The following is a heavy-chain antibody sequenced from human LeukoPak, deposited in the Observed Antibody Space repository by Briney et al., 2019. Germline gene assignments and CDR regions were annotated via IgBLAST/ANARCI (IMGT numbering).Heavy chain of an antibody. Sequence: SETLSLTCTVSGYSISSGYYWGWIRQPPGKGLEWIGSIYYSGSTYYNPSLKSRVTISVDTSKNQFSLKLSSVTAADTAVYYCARDRVDGGSGWYAVKDYWGQGTLVTVSS. V-gene: IGHV4-38-2*02. CDR2: IYYSGST. D-gene: IGHD6-19*01. CDR1: GYSISSGYY. J-gene: IGHJ4*02. CDR3: ARDRVDGGSGWYAVKDY.